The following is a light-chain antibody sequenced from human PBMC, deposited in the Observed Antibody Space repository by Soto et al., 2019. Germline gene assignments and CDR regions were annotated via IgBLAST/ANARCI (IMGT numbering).Light chain of an antibody. CDR2: KAS. Sequence: DIQMTQSPSTLYASVGDRVTITCRASQSISTWLAWYQQKPWKAPKLLIYKASSLESGVPSRFSGSASGTEFTLTISSRQPDDFANNHCQQYYSHPWTFGQKPKVELK. CDR1: QSISTW. V-gene: IGKV1-5*03. CDR3: QQYYSHPWT. J-gene: IGKJ1*01.